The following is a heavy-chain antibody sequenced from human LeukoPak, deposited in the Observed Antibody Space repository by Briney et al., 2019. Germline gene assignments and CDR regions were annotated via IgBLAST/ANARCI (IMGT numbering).Heavy chain of an antibody. Sequence: GASVKVSCKASGYTFTGYYMHWVRQAPGQGLEWMGWINPNSGGTNYAQKVQGSVTMTRDKAISTAYMELSRLRSDDTAVYYCASLVNSPWFRVYDSSVSDYWGQGTLVTVSS. CDR3: ASLVNSPWFRVYDSSVSDY. D-gene: IGHD3-22*01. CDR1: GYTFTGYY. CDR2: INPNSGGT. V-gene: IGHV1-2*02. J-gene: IGHJ4*02.